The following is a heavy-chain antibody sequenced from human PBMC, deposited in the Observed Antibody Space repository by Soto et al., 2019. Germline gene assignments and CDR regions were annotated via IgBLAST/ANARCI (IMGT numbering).Heavy chain of an antibody. D-gene: IGHD3-16*01. V-gene: IGHV1-69*01. CDR2: AIPVYGST. CDR3: ARRGGAKSRDAVDI. CDR1: GGTFSNYA. J-gene: IGHJ3*02. Sequence: QVQLVQSGAEVKKPGTSVKVSCEVSGGTFSNYAITWVRQAPGQGLEWLGGAIPVYGSTNYAQKFQGRVTITAGEAATRTYMERSSRRSDDTAVYDCARRGGAKSRDAVDIWGQGTLGTVS.